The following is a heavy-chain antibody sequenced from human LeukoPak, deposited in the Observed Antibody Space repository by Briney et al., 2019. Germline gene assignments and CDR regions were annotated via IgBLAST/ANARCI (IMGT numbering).Heavy chain of an antibody. CDR2: INSDGSTT. CDR3: VCMSPPAG. J-gene: IGHJ4*02. V-gene: IGHV3-74*01. Sequence: GGSLRLSCAASGFTFSSYWMHWVRQAPGKGLVWVSRINSDGSTTNYADPVKGRFTISRDNAKDTLYLQMNSLRAEDTAVYYCVCMSPPAGWGQGTLVTVSS. CDR1: GFTFSSYW.